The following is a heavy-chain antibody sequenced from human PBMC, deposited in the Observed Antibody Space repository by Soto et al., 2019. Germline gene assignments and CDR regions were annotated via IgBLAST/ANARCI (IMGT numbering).Heavy chain of an antibody. Sequence: PSETLSLTCTVSGGSISACDWSWIWQPPGKGLEWIGYIYYSGSTYYNPSLKSRVTISVDTSKNQFSLKLSSVTAADTAVYYCARDSRAAAGTWQVFNWFDPWGQGTLVTVSS. CDR1: GGSISACD. CDR3: ARDSRAAAGTWQVFNWFDP. CDR2: IYYSGST. D-gene: IGHD6-13*01. V-gene: IGHV4-59*12. J-gene: IGHJ5*02.